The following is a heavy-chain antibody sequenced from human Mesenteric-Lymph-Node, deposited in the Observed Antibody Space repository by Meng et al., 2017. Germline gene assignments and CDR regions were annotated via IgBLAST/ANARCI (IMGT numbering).Heavy chain of an antibody. CDR1: GFTFDDYA. CDR3: AGLQAYFDY. V-gene: IGHV3-9*01. CDR2: ISWNSGSI. J-gene: IGHJ4*02. D-gene: IGHD5-24*01. Sequence: GKSLKISCAASGFTFDDYAMHWVRQAPGKGLEWVSGISWNSGSIGYADSVKGRFTISRDNAKNSLYLQMNSLRAEDTAVYYCAGLQAYFDYWGQGTLVTVSS.